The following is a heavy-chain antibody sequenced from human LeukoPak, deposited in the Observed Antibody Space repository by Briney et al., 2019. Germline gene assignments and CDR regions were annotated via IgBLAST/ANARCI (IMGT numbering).Heavy chain of an antibody. J-gene: IGHJ4*02. Sequence: SGTLSLTCTVSGGSISSSSYYWSWIRQPAGKGLEWIGRIYTSGSTNYNPSLKSRVTMSVDTSKNQFSLKLSSVTAADTAVYYCARAGYSSGYYRFDYWGQGTLVTVSS. CDR2: IYTSGST. D-gene: IGHD3-22*01. CDR1: GGSISSSSYY. V-gene: IGHV4-61*02. CDR3: ARAGYSSGYYRFDY.